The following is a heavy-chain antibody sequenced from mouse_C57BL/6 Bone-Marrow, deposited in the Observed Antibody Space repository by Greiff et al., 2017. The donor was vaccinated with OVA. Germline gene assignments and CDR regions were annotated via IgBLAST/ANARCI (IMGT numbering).Heavy chain of an antibody. D-gene: IGHD1-1*01. J-gene: IGHJ1*03. Sequence: EVQLQQSGPELVKPGASVKISCKASGYTFTDYYMNWVKQSHGKSLEWIGDINPNNGGTSYNQKFKGKATLTVDKSSSTAYMELRSLTSEESAVYYCARSGLYYYGSSYWYFDVWGTGTTVTVSS. CDR3: ARSGLYYYGSSYWYFDV. CDR2: INPNNGGT. CDR1: GYTFTDYY. V-gene: IGHV1-26*01.